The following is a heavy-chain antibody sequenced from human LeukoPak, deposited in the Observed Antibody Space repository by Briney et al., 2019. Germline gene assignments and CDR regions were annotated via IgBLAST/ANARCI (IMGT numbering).Heavy chain of an antibody. CDR1: GFTFNNYA. D-gene: IGHD3-22*01. Sequence: GGSLRLSCAASGFTFNNYAMTWVRQAPGKGLEWVSVISGSAGSTFYADSVKGRFTISRGNSKNTLYLQMNSLRAEDTAMYYCARSIPRYDGSAYYPDYWGQGTLVTVSS. J-gene: IGHJ4*02. CDR3: ARSIPRYDGSAYYPDY. CDR2: ISGSAGST. V-gene: IGHV3-23*01.